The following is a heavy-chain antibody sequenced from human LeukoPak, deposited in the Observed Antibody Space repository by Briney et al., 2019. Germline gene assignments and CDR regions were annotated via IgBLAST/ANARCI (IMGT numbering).Heavy chain of an antibody. CDR2: IYYSGST. CDR1: GGSISSYY. CDR3: AGDRSSRWYNWFDP. Sequence: SETLSLTCTVSGGSISSYYWSWIRQPPGKGLEWIGYIYYSGSTNYNPSLKSRLTISVDTSKNQFSLKLSSVTAADTAVYYCAGDRSSRWYNWFDPWGQGTLVSVSS. J-gene: IGHJ5*02. V-gene: IGHV4-59*01. D-gene: IGHD6-13*01.